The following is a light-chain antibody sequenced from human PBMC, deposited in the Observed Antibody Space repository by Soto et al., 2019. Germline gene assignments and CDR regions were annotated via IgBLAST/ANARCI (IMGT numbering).Light chain of an antibody. J-gene: IGKJ1*01. Sequence: EIVLTQSPGTLSLSPGERATLSCRASQSVSSSYLAWYQQKPGQAPRLLIYGASSRATGITDRFSGSGSGTDFTLTISRLEPEDFAVYYCQQYGSSPSWTFCQGTKVEIK. CDR3: QQYGSSPSWT. CDR2: GAS. V-gene: IGKV3-20*01. CDR1: QSVSSSY.